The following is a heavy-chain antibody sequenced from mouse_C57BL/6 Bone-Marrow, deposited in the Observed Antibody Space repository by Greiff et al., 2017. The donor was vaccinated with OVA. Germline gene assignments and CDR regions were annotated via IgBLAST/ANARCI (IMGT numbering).Heavy chain of an antibody. Sequence: ESGPGILQSSQTLSLTCSFSGFSLSTSGMGVSWIRQPSGKGLEWLAHIYWDDDKRYNPSLKSRLTISKDTSRNQVFLNITSVDTADTATYYCARRGRWLGPYWYFDVWGTGTTVTVSS. CDR3: ARRGRWLGPYWYFDV. CDR2: IYWDDDK. CDR1: GFSLSTSGMG. J-gene: IGHJ1*03. D-gene: IGHD4-1*01. V-gene: IGHV8-12*01.